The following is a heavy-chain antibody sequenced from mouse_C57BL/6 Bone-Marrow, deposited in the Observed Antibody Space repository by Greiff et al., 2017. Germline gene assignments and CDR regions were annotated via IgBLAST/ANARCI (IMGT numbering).Heavy chain of an antibody. J-gene: IGHJ3*01. CDR1: GFTFSSYA. D-gene: IGHD2-10*02. V-gene: IGHV5-4*03. CDR2: ISDGGSYT. Sequence: EVKLQESGGGLVKPGGSLKLSCAASGFTFSSYAMSWVRQTPEKRLEWVATISDGGSYTYYPDNVKGRFTISRDNAKNNLYLQMSHLKSEDTAMYYCARVWSWFAYWGQGTLVTVSA. CDR3: ARVWSWFAY.